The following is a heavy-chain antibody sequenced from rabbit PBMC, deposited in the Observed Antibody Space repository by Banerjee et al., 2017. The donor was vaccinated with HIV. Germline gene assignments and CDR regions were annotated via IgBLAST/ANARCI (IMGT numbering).Heavy chain of an antibody. D-gene: IGHD1-1*01. CDR1: GFSFSSSYW. CDR3: ARDEGIYGSSSGAWEL. J-gene: IGHJ4*01. Sequence: QSLEESGGDLVKPGASLTLTCTASGFSFSSSYWICWVRQAPRKGLEWNACIYTGSSGSTYYASWAKGRFTISKSSSTTVTLQMTSLTAAATATYFCARDEGIYGSSSGAWELWGPGTLVTVS. V-gene: IGHV1S40*01. CDR2: IYTGSSGST.